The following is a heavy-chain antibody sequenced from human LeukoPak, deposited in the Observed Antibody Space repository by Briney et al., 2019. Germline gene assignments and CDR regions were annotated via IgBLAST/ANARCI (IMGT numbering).Heavy chain of an antibody. CDR1: GGTFSSYA. CDR2: IIPIFGTA. Sequence: ASVKVSCKASGGTFSSYAISWVRQAPGQGLEWMGGIIPIFGTANYAQKFQGRVTITADKSTSTAYMELSSLRSEDTAVYYCARKDSSSRHDINWFDPWGQGTLVTVSS. CDR3: ARKDSSSRHDINWFDP. D-gene: IGHD6-13*01. V-gene: IGHV1-69*06. J-gene: IGHJ5*02.